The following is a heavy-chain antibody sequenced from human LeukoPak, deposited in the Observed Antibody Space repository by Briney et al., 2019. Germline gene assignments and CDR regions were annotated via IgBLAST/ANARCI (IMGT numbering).Heavy chain of an antibody. CDR1: GFTFGDYA. CDR2: IRVKAYGETT. D-gene: IGHD3-16*01. CDR3: GRVKEGITTGTPSFDY. V-gene: IGHV3-49*03. Sequence: GGSLRLSCTASGFTFGDYAMSWFRQAPGKGLEWVGFIRVKAYGETTEYAASEKGRFTISRDDSKSIAYLQMNSLKTEDTAVYYCGRVKEGITTGTPSFDYWGQGTLVTVSS. J-gene: IGHJ4*02.